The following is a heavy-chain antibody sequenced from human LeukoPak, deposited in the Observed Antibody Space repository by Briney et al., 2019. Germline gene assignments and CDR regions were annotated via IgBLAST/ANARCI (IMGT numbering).Heavy chain of an antibody. CDR1: GYTFTGYY. J-gene: IGHJ4*02. CDR3: ARVSFDIVVVPAAIDEDY. D-gene: IGHD2-2*02. CDR2: INPNSGGT. Sequence: ASVKVSCKASGYTFTGYYMHWVRQAPGQGLEWMGWINPNSGGTNYAQKFQGRVTMTRDTSISTAYMELSRLRSDDTAVYYCARVSFDIVVVPAAIDEDYWGQGTLVTVSS. V-gene: IGHV1-2*02.